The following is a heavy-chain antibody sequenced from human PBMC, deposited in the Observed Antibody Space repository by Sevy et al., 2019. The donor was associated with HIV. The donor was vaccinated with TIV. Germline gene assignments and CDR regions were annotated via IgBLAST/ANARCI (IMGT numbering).Heavy chain of an antibody. CDR1: GFTFSSYA. V-gene: IGHV3-23*01. D-gene: IGHD3-10*02. J-gene: IGHJ3*02. CDR2: ISGSGGST. Sequence: GGSLRLSCAASGFTFSSYAMSWVRQAPGKGLEWVSAISGSGGSTYYADSVKGRFTISRDNSKNTLYLQMNSLRAKDTAVYYCAKKLLFGATHGDDAFDIWGQGTMVTVSS. CDR3: AKKLLFGATHGDDAFDI.